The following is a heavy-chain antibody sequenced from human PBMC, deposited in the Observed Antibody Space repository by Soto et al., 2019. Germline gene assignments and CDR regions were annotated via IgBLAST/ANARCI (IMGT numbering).Heavy chain of an antibody. CDR1: GGSISSSSYF. CDR3: ARHRYSYGVYYFDY. V-gene: IGHV4-39*01. J-gene: IGHJ4*02. D-gene: IGHD5-18*01. CDR2: IYYSGST. Sequence: SETLSLTCTVSGGSISSSSYFWGWIRQPPGKGLEWIGSIYYSGSTYYNPSLKSRVTVSVDTSKNQFSLKLSSVTAADTAVYYCARHRYSYGVYYFDYWGQGTLVTVSS.